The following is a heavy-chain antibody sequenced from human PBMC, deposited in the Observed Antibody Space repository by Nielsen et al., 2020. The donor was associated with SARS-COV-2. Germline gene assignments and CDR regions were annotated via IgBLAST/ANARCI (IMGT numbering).Heavy chain of an antibody. D-gene: IGHD6-19*01. J-gene: IGHJ6*02. Sequence: ASVKVSCKASGYTFTSYGISWVRQAPGQGLEWMGWISAYNGNTNYAQKLQGRVTMTTDTSTSTAYMELRSLRSDDTAVYYCARDGQWLGLYYYYYYGMDVWGQGTTVTVSS. V-gene: IGHV1-18*01. CDR1: GYTFTSYG. CDR2: ISAYNGNT. CDR3: ARDGQWLGLYYYYYYGMDV.